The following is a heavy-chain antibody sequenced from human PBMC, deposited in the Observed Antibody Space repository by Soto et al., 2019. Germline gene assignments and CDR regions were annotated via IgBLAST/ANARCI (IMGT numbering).Heavy chain of an antibody. CDR1: GFTFSTYA. D-gene: IGHD1-20*01. CDR3: AKDASDRHYNWNYFDY. Sequence: QVQLVESGGGVVQPGRSLRLSCAASGFTFSTYAMHWVRQAPGKGLEWVAVISYDGSNKYYADSVKGRFTISRDNSNNMLYMQMNSLRAEDTAVYYCAKDASDRHYNWNYFDYWGQGTLVTVSS. V-gene: IGHV3-30*18. CDR2: ISYDGSNK. J-gene: IGHJ4*02.